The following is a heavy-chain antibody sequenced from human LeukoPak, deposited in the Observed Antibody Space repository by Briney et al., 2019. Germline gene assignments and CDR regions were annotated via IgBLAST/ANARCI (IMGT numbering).Heavy chain of an antibody. CDR3: ARDSGYLDSPLSY. D-gene: IGHD5-12*01. CDR1: GGSISSYY. J-gene: IGHJ4*01. V-gene: IGHV4-59*06. Sequence: SETLSLTCTVSGGSISSYYWTWIRQNPGKGLEWIGYISFSGNTYYNPSLQSRITISRDTSKNQFSLELRSVTAADTALYYCARDSGYLDSPLSYWGQGTLVTVSS. CDR2: ISFSGNT.